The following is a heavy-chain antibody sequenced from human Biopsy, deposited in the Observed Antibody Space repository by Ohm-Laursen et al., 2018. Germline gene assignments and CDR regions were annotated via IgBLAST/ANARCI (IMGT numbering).Heavy chain of an antibody. CDR3: ARPMSRVVAYGMDV. CDR1: GLRFSMYA. Sequence: SLRLSCSASGLRFSMYAMSWVCQAPGKGLEWVSAIGGSGGGTYYADSVKGRFTISRDDSKNTVYLQMNSLRVEDRAVYYCARPMSRVVAYGMDVWGQGTTVTVSS. J-gene: IGHJ6*02. V-gene: IGHV3-23*01. D-gene: IGHD2-15*01. CDR2: IGGSGGGT.